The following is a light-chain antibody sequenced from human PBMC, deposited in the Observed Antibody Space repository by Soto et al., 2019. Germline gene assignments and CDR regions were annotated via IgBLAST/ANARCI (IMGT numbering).Light chain of an antibody. Sequence: DIQLTQSPSSLSASVGDRVTITCQASQGVGEYLNWFQQKSGEAPKLLIYDASHLESGVPVRFSGGGSGTTFTLTISSLQPEDFATYYCQQYDSPPPTFGGGTKV. J-gene: IGKJ4*01. V-gene: IGKV1-33*01. CDR3: QQYDSPPPT. CDR1: QGVGEY. CDR2: DAS.